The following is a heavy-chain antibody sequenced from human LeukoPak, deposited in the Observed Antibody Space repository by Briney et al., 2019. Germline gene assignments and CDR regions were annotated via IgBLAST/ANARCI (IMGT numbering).Heavy chain of an antibody. J-gene: IGHJ4*02. Sequence: GRSLRLSCAASGFTFSSYSMNWVRQAPGKGLEWVSYISSSSSTIYYADSVKGRFTISRDNAKNSLYLQMNSLRDEDTAVYYCARDLGYSYGNDFDYWGQGTLVTVSS. CDR1: GFTFSSYS. D-gene: IGHD5-18*01. CDR3: ARDLGYSYGNDFDY. CDR2: ISSSSSTI. V-gene: IGHV3-48*02.